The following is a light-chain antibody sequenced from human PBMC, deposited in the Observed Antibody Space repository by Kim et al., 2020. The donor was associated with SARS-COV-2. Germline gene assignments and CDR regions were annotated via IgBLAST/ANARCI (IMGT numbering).Light chain of an antibody. CDR3: SSYTSSSTLYV. CDR1: SSDVGSYNY. Sequence: QSITISCTGTSSDVGSYNYVSWYQQHPGKAAKLMIYDVSKRPSGVSKRVSGSKSGNTASLTISGLQAEDEADYYCSSYTSSSTLYVFGTGTKVTVL. J-gene: IGLJ1*01. V-gene: IGLV2-14*04. CDR2: DVS.